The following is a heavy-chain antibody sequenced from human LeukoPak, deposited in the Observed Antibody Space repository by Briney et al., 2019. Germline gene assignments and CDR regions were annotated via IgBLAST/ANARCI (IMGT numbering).Heavy chain of an antibody. CDR2: ISGGDVISR. J-gene: IGHJ4*02. Sequence: PGGSLRLSCACSGFTFSNFVMGWVRQAPGKGLEWVSVISGGDVISRYYVDSVKGRFTISRHNSWNTLYLLLNSLRVDDTARYYCARDPKRRDGYNLDYWGQGTLVTVSS. V-gene: IGHV3-23*01. CDR3: ARDPKRRDGYNLDY. D-gene: IGHD5-24*01. CDR1: GFTFSNFV.